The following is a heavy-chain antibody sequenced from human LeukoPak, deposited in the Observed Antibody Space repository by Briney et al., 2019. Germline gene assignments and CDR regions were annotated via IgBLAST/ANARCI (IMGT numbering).Heavy chain of an antibody. J-gene: IGHJ5*02. CDR2: IYYGGST. Sequence: SETLSLTCTVSVGSISTTTYYWGWIRQAPGKGLEWIGSIYYGGSTYYSPSLKSRVTISLDTSKHQFSLKLSSVTPEDTAVYYCARDESGWSSPNWFDPWGQGTLVTVSS. V-gene: IGHV4-39*07. CDR3: ARDESGWSSPNWFDP. CDR1: VGSISTTTYY. D-gene: IGHD6-19*01.